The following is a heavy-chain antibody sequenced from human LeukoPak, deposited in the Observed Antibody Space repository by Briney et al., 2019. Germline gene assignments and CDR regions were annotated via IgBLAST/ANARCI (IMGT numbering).Heavy chain of an antibody. CDR3: ARAGYCSGGSCYYFDY. CDR1: GFTFSSYS. D-gene: IGHD2-15*01. Sequence: PGGYLRLSCAASGFTFSSYSMNWVRQAPGKGLEWVSSISSSSSYIYYADSVKGRFTISRDNAKNSLYLQMNSLRAEDTAVYYCARAGYCSGGSCYYFDYWGQGTLVTVSS. CDR2: ISSSSSYI. J-gene: IGHJ4*02. V-gene: IGHV3-21*01.